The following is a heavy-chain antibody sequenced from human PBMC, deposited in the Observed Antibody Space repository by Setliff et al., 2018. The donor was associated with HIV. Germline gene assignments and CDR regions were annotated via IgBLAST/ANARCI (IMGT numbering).Heavy chain of an antibody. J-gene: IGHJ4*02. D-gene: IGHD6-6*01. CDR2: VYYTGST. CDR3: ARGGYIAARFYYFDY. CDR1: GGSVSSSGYY. Sequence: SETLSLTCTLSGGSVSSSGYYWGWLRQPPGQGPEWIGSVYYTGSTYYSLSLNSRVTISVDTSKNQFSLKLSSVTAVDTAVYYCARGGYIAARFYYFDYWGQGLLVTVSS. V-gene: IGHV4-39*07.